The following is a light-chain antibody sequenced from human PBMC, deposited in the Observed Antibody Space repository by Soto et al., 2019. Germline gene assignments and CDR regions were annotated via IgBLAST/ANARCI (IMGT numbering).Light chain of an antibody. Sequence: IVLTQSPGTLSLSPGERTTLSCMASQSISRYLAWYQQKPGQGPRLLIYGASSRATGTPDRFSGSGSGTDFTLTINRLEPEDFALYYCQQYGSSPYTFGQGTRLEIK. J-gene: IGKJ5*01. CDR1: QSISRY. CDR2: GAS. V-gene: IGKV3-20*01. CDR3: QQYGSSPYT.